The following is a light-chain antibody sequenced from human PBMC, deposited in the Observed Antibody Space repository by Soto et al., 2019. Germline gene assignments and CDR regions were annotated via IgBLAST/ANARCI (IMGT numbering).Light chain of an antibody. Sequence: EIVLTQSPGTLSLSPGERATLSCRASQSVGSTYLAWYQQKPGQAPKLLIYGVSSRATGIPDRFSGSGSGTDFTLTISRLEPEDFAVYYSQQYGTSPLTFGPGTKVDL. V-gene: IGKV3-20*01. J-gene: IGKJ3*01. CDR1: QSVGSTY. CDR3: QQYGTSPLT. CDR2: GVS.